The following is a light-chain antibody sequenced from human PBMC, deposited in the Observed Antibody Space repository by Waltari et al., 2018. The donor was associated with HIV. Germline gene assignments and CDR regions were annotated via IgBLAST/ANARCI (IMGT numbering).Light chain of an antibody. V-gene: IGKV1-33*01. CDR2: DAS. CDR3: QQCYSVPLT. Sequence: DIQMTQSPTSLSSPIGDSVPITCRASEDIKNYLNWYHQKPGKPPKLLISDASILQTGTPSRFTGNGSGTHFSLVISSLQSEDVGSFFCQQCYSVPLTFGPGTRV. CDR1: EDIKNY. J-gene: IGKJ3*01.